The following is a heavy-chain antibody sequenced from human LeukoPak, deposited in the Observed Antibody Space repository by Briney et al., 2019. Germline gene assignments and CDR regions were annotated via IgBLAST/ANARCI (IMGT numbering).Heavy chain of an antibody. V-gene: IGHV3-21*01. Sequence: PGGSLRLSCAASGFTFGSYEMNWVRQAPGKGLEWVSSISSSSDYIYYADSVKGRFTISRDNAKNSLYLQMNSLRTEDTALYYCGRGDERGGWIAAAFDIWGQGTMVTVSS. J-gene: IGHJ3*02. CDR2: ISSSSDYI. CDR3: GRGDERGGWIAAAFDI. CDR1: GFTFGSYE. D-gene: IGHD5-12*01.